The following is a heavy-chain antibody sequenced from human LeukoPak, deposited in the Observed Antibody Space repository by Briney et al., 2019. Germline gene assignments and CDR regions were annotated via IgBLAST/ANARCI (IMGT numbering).Heavy chain of an antibody. CDR1: GYSFTSKW. V-gene: IGHV5-51*01. D-gene: IGHD3-22*01. Sequence: GESLKISCKGSGYSFTSKWIGWVRQMPGKGLEWMAIIFPGDSDTRYSPSFQGQVTISVDKSINTAYLQWSSLKASDTAMYYCARRGYYDSTGYYTFDYWGQGTQVTVSS. J-gene: IGHJ4*02. CDR3: ARRGYYDSTGYYTFDY. CDR2: IFPGDSDT.